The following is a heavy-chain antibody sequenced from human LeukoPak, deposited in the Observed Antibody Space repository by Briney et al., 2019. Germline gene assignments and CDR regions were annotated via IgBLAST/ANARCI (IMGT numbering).Heavy chain of an antibody. Sequence: ASVKVSCKASGYTFTSYDINWVRQATGQGLEWMGWMNPNSGNTGYAQKFQGRVTMTRNTSISTAYMELSSLTSEDTAVYFCARSYCSATSCYGYGMDVWGQGTTVTVSS. CDR3: ARSYCSATSCYGYGMDV. CDR2: MNPNSGNT. V-gene: IGHV1-8*01. CDR1: GYTFTSYD. J-gene: IGHJ6*02. D-gene: IGHD2-2*01.